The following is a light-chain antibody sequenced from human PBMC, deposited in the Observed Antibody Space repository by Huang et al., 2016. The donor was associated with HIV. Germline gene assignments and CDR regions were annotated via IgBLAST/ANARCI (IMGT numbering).Light chain of an antibody. CDR3: QQYNNWPRT. V-gene: IGKV3-15*01. CDR1: QSVSST. J-gene: IGKJ1*01. CDR2: GAS. Sequence: EIVMTQSPVTLSVSPGARATLSCRASQSVSSTLAWYQQKPGQAPRLLIYGASTRATGIPARFSGSGSGTDFTLTISSLQSEDFAVYYCQQYNNWPRTFGQGTKVEIK.